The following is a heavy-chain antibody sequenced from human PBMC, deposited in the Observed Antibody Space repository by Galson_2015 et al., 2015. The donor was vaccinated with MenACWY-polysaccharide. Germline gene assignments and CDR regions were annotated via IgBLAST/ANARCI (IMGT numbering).Heavy chain of an antibody. J-gene: IGHJ5*02. CDR2: IDWNGGVV. Sequence: SLRLSCAASGFIFDHYAMHWVRQVPGKGLEWVSGIDWNGGVVEYADSVRGRFTISRDNAKNSLYLQMNSLRTEDTALYYCTKDKTRQLLPYYYFDPWGRGTLVTVSS. D-gene: IGHD1-26*01. CDR3: TKDKTRQLLPYYYFDP. CDR1: GFIFDHYA. V-gene: IGHV3-9*01.